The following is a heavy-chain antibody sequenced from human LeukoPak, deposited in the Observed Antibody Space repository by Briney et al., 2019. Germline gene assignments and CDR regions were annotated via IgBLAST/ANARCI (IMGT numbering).Heavy chain of an antibody. J-gene: IGHJ6*03. D-gene: IGHD1-26*01. CDR3: AKDSKIVGPTFRSYHYMDV. V-gene: IGHV3-30*04. CDR2: ISYDGSNK. Sequence: GRSLRLSCAASGFTFSSYAMHWVRQAPGKGLEWVAVISYDGSNKYYADSVKGRFTISRDNSKKTLYLQMNSLRAEDTAVYYCAKDSKIVGPTFRSYHYMDVWGKGTTVTVSS. CDR1: GFTFSSYA.